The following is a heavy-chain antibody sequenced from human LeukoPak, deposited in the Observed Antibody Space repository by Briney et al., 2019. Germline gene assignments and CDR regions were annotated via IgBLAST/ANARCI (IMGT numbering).Heavy chain of an antibody. CDR3: ARGITMVRGRYYYYMDV. CDR2: IIPIFGTA. D-gene: IGHD3-10*01. V-gene: IGHV1-69*05. Sequence: SVKVSCKASGGTFSSYAISWVRQAPGQGLEWMGGIIPIFGTANYAQKFQGRVTITTDESTSTAYMELSSLRSEDTAVYYCARGITMVRGRYYYYMDVWGKGTTVAVSS. CDR1: GGTFSSYA. J-gene: IGHJ6*03.